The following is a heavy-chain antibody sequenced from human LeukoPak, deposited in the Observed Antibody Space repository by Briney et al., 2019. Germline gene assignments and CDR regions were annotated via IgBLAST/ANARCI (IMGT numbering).Heavy chain of an antibody. CDR1: EFTFSSYS. D-gene: IGHD2-15*01. Sequence: GGSLRLSCAASEFTFSSYSIHWVRQAPGKGLEWVAFIRYDGSNKYYADSVKGRFTISRDNSKNTVYLQMNSLRAEDTAVYYCAKHGLPLVVISAPLDYWGQGTLVTVAS. CDR3: AKHGLPLVVISAPLDY. J-gene: IGHJ4*02. V-gene: IGHV3-30*02. CDR2: IRYDGSNK.